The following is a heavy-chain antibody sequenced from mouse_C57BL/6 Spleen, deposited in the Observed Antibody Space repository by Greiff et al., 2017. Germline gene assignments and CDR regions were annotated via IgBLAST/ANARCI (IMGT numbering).Heavy chain of an antibody. D-gene: IGHD1-1*01. CDR2: IDPSDSYT. CDR1: GYTFTSYW. Sequence: QVQLQQPGAELVRPGTSVKLSCTASGYTFTSYWMHWVQQRPGQGLEWIGVIDPSDSYTNYTQKFKGKATLTVDTSSSTAYMQLSSLTSEDSAVYYCAKRYGSSYGYFDVWGTGTTVTVSS. CDR3: AKRYGSSYGYFDV. J-gene: IGHJ1*03. V-gene: IGHV1-59*01.